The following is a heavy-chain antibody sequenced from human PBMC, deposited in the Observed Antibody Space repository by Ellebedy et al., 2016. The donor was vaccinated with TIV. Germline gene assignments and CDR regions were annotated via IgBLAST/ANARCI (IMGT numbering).Heavy chain of an antibody. Sequence: ASVKVSCKASGGGFGSYAFGWVRQAPGQGLEWMGGVIPMFSTTNYAEKFQGRLSITTDDSANTSYMELTSLTSEETAAYYCARIHIVRGNPRNWYYHGLDVWGQGTTVTVSS. CDR1: GGGFGSYA. CDR2: VIPMFSTT. J-gene: IGHJ6*02. CDR3: ARIHIVRGNPRNWYYHGLDV. D-gene: IGHD3-10*01. V-gene: IGHV1-69*05.